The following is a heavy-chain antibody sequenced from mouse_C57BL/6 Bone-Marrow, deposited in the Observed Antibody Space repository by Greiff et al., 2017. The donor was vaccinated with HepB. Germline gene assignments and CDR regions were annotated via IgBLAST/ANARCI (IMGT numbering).Heavy chain of an antibody. V-gene: IGHV1-15*01. CDR3: TRFFDV. CDR2: IDPETGGT. CDR1: GYTFTDYE. J-gene: IGHJ1*03. Sequence: QVHVKQSGAELVRPGASVTLSCKASGYTFTDYEMHWVKQTPVHGLEWIGAIDPETGGTAYNQKFKGKAILTADKSSSTAYMELRSLTSEDSAVYYCTRFFDVWGTGTTVTVSS.